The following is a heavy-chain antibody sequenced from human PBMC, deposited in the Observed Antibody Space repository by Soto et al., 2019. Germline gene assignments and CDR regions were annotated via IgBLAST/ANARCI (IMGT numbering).Heavy chain of an antibody. J-gene: IGHJ5*02. V-gene: IGHV1-18*01. CDR3: ARVKTSGYHNWFDP. CDR1: GYTFTSYG. D-gene: IGHD3-22*01. CDR2: ISAYNGNT. Sequence: ASVKVCCEASGYTFTSYGIRWVRQAPGQGLEWMGWISAYNGNTNYAQKLQGRVTMTTDTSTSTAYMELRSLRSDDTAVYYCARVKTSGYHNWFDPWGQGTLVTVSS.